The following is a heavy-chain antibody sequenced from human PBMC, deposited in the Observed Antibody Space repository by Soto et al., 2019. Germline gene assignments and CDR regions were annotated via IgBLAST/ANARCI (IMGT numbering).Heavy chain of an antibody. V-gene: IGHV6-1*01. CDR2: TFHRSKWYN. D-gene: IGHD5-18*01. CDR1: GDSVASNSAA. CDR3: ASYSASRKDFEY. J-gene: IGHJ4*02. Sequence: LSLTCAISGDSVASNSAAWNLIRQSPSRGLEWLGRTFHRSKWYNDYSVSVKSRITINPDTSKNQFSLQLNSVTPEDTAVYYCASYSASRKDFEYWGQGSLVTLCS.